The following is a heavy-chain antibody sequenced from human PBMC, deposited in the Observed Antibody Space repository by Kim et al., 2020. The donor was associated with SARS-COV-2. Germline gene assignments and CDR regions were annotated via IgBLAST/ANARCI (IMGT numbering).Heavy chain of an antibody. V-gene: IGHV3-30*04. CDR2: ISYDGSNK. CDR1: GFTFSSYA. J-gene: IGHJ6*02. CDR3: ARDRGGMDV. D-gene: IGHD3-10*01. Sequence: GGSLRLSCAASGFTFSSYAMHWVRQAPGKGPEWVAVISYDGSNKYYADSVKGRFTISRDNSKNTLYLQMNSLRAEDTAAYYCARDRGGMDVWGQGTTVTV.